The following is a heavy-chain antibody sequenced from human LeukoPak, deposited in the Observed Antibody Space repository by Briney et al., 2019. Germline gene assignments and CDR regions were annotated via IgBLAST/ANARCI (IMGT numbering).Heavy chain of an antibody. D-gene: IGHD1-1*01. J-gene: IGHJ4*02. CDR2: INHSGST. CDR3: ARVNINNWHSCDY. CDR1: GGSFSGYY. Sequence: SETLSLTCAVYGGSFSGYYWSWIRQPPGKGLEWIGEINHSGSTNYNPSLKSRVTISVDTSKNQFSLKLSSVTAADTAVYYCARVNINNWHSCDYWGQGALVTVSS. V-gene: IGHV4-34*01.